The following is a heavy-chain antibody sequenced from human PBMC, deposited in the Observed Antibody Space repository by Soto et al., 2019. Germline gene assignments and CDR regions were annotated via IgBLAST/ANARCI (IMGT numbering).Heavy chain of an antibody. CDR3: VHRAGMGGNSWLPGH. CDR2: LYWDDDK. J-gene: IGHJ4*02. CDR1: GFSLSTSEVG. D-gene: IGHD6-13*01. Sequence: QITLKESGPTLVKPTQTLTLTCTFSGFSLSTSEVGVGWIRQPPGKALEWLALLYWDDDKRYNPSLKSRLTITKDTSKHQVVLTLTDMDPVDTATYYCVHRAGMGGNSWLPGHWGQGTLVTVSS. V-gene: IGHV2-5*02.